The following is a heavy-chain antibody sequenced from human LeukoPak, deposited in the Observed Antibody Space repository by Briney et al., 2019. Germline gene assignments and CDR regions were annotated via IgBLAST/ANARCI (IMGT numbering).Heavy chain of an antibody. D-gene: IGHD1-1*01. Sequence: NPSETLSLTCTVSGGSISSYYWSWIRQPPGKGLEWIGYIYYSGSTNYNPSLKSRVTISVDTSKNQFSLKLSSVTAADTAVYYCASRTSLDPEGHWFDPWGQGTLVTVSS. V-gene: IGHV4-59*01. CDR2: IYYSGST. J-gene: IGHJ5*02. CDR1: GGSISSYY. CDR3: ASRTSLDPEGHWFDP.